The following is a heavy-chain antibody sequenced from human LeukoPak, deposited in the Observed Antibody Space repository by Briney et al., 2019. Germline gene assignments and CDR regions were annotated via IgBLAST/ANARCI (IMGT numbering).Heavy chain of an antibody. CDR2: INSDGSST. D-gene: IGHD7-27*01. CDR3: ARGGSLGKFDY. V-gene: IGHV3-74*01. J-gene: IGHJ4*02. Sequence: GGSLRLSCAASGFTFSSYWMHWVRQAPGKGLVWVSRINSDGSSTSYADSVKGRFTISRDNAENTLYLQMNSLRVEDTAVYYCARGGSLGKFDYWGQGTLVTVSS. CDR1: GFTFSSYW.